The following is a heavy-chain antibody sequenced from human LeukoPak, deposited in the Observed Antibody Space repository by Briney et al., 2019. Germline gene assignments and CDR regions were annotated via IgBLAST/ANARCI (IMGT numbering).Heavy chain of an antibody. J-gene: IGHJ4*02. CDR1: GFTFSSYA. CDR3: ARGTFSPDN. Sequence: GGSLRLSCAASGFTFSSYAMTWVRQAPGKGLEWVSSLSSSGDTTYYAASVKGRFTISRDNSKNTLSLQMNSLRAEDTAVYYCARGTFSPDNWGQGTLVTVAS. D-gene: IGHD2/OR15-2a*01. CDR2: LSSSGDTT. V-gene: IGHV3-23*01.